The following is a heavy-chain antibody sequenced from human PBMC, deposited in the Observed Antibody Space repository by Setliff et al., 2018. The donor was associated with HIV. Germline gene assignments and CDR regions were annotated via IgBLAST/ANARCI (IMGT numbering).Heavy chain of an antibody. V-gene: IGHV3-7*01. Sequence: LRLSCAASGFTFSTYWMNWVRQAPGKGLEWVANIKQDGSEKYYVDSVKGRSTISRDNAKNSLYLQMNSLRVEDSAVYYCARSLWGFVRNAAFEIWGQGTMVTVSS. J-gene: IGHJ3*02. CDR3: ARSLWGFVRNAAFEI. CDR1: GFTFSTYW. CDR2: IKQDGSEK. D-gene: IGHD3-16*01.